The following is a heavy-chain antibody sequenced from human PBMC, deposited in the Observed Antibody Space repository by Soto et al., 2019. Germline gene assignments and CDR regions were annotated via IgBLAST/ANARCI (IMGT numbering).Heavy chain of an antibody. CDR2: IDWDDEK. J-gene: IGHJ6*03. Sequence: SGPTRVKPPQTLTLTGTFAGRSLSASGMCVSWIRQPPGKALEWLARIDWDDEKHYNKPLKTRLTISKDTSKNQVVLTMTNMNPVDTGSYYCARPQLRGYGDMEVWGKGTTVTVSS. CDR1: GRSLSASGMC. V-gene: IGHV2-70*11. CDR3: ARPQLRGYGDMEV. D-gene: IGHD5-12*01.